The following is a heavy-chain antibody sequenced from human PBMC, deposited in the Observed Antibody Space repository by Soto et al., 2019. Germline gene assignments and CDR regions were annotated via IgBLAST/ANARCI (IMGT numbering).Heavy chain of an antibody. Sequence: EVQLVESGGGRVEPGGSLRLSCVASGFTLSTHAMVWVRQAPGKGLEWVSSISSSGIYVYYEDSVEGRFTVSRDDARNSVYLQRNSIKVDDTAVYFCARDGNYHEFWGQGNLVTVSS. D-gene: IGHD1-1*01. CDR2: ISSSGIYV. CDR1: GFTLSTHA. CDR3: ARDGNYHEF. V-gene: IGHV3-21*01. J-gene: IGHJ4*02.